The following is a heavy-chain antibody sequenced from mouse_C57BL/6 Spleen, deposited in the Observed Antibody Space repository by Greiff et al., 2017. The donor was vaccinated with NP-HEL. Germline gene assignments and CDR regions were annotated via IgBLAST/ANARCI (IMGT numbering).Heavy chain of an antibody. J-gene: IGHJ1*03. CDR3: AKNEYDYDGYFDV. CDR1: GFSLTSYG. Sequence: QVQLQQSGPGLVQPSQSLSITCTVSGFSLTSYGVHWVRQSPGKGLEWLGVIWRGGSTDYNAAFMSRLSITKDNSKSQVFFKMNSLQADDTAIYYCAKNEYDYDGYFDVWGTGTTVTVSS. D-gene: IGHD2-4*01. V-gene: IGHV2-5*01. CDR2: IWRGGST.